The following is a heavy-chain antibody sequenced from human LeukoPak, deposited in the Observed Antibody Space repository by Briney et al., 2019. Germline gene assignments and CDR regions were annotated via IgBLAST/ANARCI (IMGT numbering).Heavy chain of an antibody. D-gene: IGHD1-26*01. V-gene: IGHV4-39*07. J-gene: IGHJ6*03. CDR3: ARGQWELHDYYYYYYMDV. Sequence: SETLSLTCTVSGGSISSSSYYWGWIRQPPGKGLEWIGSIYYSGSTYYNPSLKSRVTMSVDTSKNQFSLKLSSVTAADTAVCYCARGQWELHDYYYYYYMDVWGKGTTVTISS. CDR1: GGSISSSSYY. CDR2: IYYSGST.